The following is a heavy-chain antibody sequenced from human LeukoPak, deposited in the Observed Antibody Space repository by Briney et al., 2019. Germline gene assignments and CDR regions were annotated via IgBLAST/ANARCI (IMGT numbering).Heavy chain of an antibody. D-gene: IGHD6-13*01. CDR2: IYHSGRT. CDR3: ARAYSSSWYFNWFDP. V-gene: IGHV4-4*02. J-gene: IGHJ5*02. CDR1: GGSISSSNW. Sequence: PSGTLSLTCTVSGGSISSSNWWSWVRQPPGKGLEWIGEIYHSGRTNYNPSLKSRVTISVDKSKNQFSLKLSSVTAADTAVYYCARAYSSSWYFNWFDPWGQGTLVTVSS.